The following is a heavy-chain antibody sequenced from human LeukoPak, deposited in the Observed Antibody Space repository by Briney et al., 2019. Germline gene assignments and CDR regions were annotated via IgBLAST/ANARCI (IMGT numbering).Heavy chain of an antibody. J-gene: IGHJ4*02. Sequence: PSETLSLTCTVSGGSISSYYWSWLRQPPGKGLEWIGYIYYSGRTNYNPSLKSRVTISVDTSKNQFSLNLISVTAADTAVYYCARASSYTGHLGWWGQGTLVTVSS. CDR3: ARASSYTGHLGW. V-gene: IGHV4-59*08. D-gene: IGHD2-2*01. CDR1: GGSISSYY. CDR2: IYYSGRT.